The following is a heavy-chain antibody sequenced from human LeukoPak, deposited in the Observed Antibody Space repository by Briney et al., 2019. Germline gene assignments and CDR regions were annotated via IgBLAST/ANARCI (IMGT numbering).Heavy chain of an antibody. Sequence: SETLSLTCTVSGGSISSYYWSWIRQPAGKGLEWIGRIYTSGSTNYNPSLKSRVTMSVDTSKNQFSLKLSSVTAADTAVYYCARDLSTTIAAAGFRGFDYWGQGTLVTVSS. CDR3: ARDLSTTIAAAGFRGFDY. CDR2: IYTSGST. J-gene: IGHJ4*02. CDR1: GGSISSYY. V-gene: IGHV4-4*07. D-gene: IGHD6-13*01.